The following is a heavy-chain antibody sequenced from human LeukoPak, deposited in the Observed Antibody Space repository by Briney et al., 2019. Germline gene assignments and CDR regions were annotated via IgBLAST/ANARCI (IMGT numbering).Heavy chain of an antibody. CDR1: GGSISSGGYY. Sequence: SQTLSLTCTVSGGSISSGGYYWSWIWQAPGKGLEWIGYIYHSGSTYYNPSLKSRVTISVDRSKNQFSLKLSSVTAADTAVYYCARDKIGDWFDPWGQGTLVTVSS. D-gene: IGHD3-10*01. CDR2: IYHSGST. CDR3: ARDKIGDWFDP. J-gene: IGHJ5*02. V-gene: IGHV4-30-2*01.